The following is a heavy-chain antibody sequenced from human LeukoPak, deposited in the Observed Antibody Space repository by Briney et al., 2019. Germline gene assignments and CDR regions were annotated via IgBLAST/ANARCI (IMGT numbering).Heavy chain of an antibody. Sequence: PSETLSLTCTVSGGSISSSSYYWGWIRQPPGKGLEWIGSIYYSGSTYYNPSLKSRVTISVDTSKNQFSLKLSSVTAADTAVYYCARVRYYDSSGYYYIDLFDYWGQGTLLTVSS. CDR1: GGSISSSSYY. J-gene: IGHJ4*02. CDR3: ARVRYYDSSGYYYIDLFDY. V-gene: IGHV4-39*07. D-gene: IGHD3-22*01. CDR2: IYYSGST.